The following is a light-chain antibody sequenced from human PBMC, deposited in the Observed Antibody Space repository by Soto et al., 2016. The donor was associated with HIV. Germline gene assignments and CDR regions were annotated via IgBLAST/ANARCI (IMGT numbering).Light chain of an antibody. CDR1: SLRNYY. V-gene: IGLV3-19*01. CDR3: NSRDNNDDSRGYV. CDR2: GQN. J-gene: IGLJ1*01. Sequence: SSELTQDPAVSVALGQTVRITCQGDSLRNYYASWYQQKPGQAPVLVIYGQNNRPSGIPDRFSGSSSGNTASLTITGAQAEDEADYYCNSRDNNDDSRGYVFGSGTGVTVL.